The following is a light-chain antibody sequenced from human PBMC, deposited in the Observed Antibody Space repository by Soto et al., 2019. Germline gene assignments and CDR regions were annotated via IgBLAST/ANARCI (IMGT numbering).Light chain of an antibody. Sequence: DIQMTQSPSTLSASVGDRVTITCRASQRISYWLAWYQQKPGKAPKLLIYKASILEDGVPSRLSGSGSATEFSLAIISLQPDDVASYSCKQYETYWPFVQGTKVEMK. CDR2: KAS. CDR1: QRISYW. V-gene: IGKV1-5*03. CDR3: KQYETYWP. J-gene: IGKJ1*01.